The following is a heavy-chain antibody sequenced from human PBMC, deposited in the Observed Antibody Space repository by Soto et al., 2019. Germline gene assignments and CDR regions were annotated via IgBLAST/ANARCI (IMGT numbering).Heavy chain of an antibody. CDR2: ISGSGGST. Sequence: GGSLRLSCAASGFTFSSYAMSWVRQAPGKGLEWVSAISGSGGSTYYADSVKGRFTISRDNSKNMLYLQMNSLRAEDTAVYYCAKDRFIAVAGDTDYWGRGTLVTVSS. D-gene: IGHD6-19*01. CDR1: GFTFSSYA. J-gene: IGHJ4*02. V-gene: IGHV3-23*01. CDR3: AKDRFIAVAGDTDY.